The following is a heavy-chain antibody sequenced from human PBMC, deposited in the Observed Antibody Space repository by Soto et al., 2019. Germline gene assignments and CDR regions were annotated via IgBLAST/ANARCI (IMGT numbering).Heavy chain of an antibody. CDR1: EFMFSGYS. V-gene: IGHV3-48*02. J-gene: IGHJ4*02. CDR3: AREDIMGTRSFDY. CDR2: ICSRSQTI. Sequence: GGSLRLSCGVSEFMFSGYSMNWVRQPPGKGLEWLSYICSRSQTIYYADSVKGRFTISRDNAKNSLYLQMNSLRDEDTAVYFCAREDIMGTRSFDYCGQGALVTVSS. D-gene: IGHD1-26*01.